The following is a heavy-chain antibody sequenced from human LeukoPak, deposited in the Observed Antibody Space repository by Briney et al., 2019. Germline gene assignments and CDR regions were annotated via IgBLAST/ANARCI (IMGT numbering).Heavy chain of an antibody. V-gene: IGHV3-23*01. CDR3: AKAKGAYGDYYYYYMDV. D-gene: IGHD4-17*01. CDR2: ISTGGGST. CDR1: EFSFSNYA. Sequence: GGSLRLSCAASEFSFSNYAMNWVRQAPGKRLEWVSTISTGGGSTYYADSVKGRFTISRDNSKNTLYLQMNSLRADDTAIYYCAKAKGAYGDYYYYYMDVWGKGTTVTVSS. J-gene: IGHJ6*03.